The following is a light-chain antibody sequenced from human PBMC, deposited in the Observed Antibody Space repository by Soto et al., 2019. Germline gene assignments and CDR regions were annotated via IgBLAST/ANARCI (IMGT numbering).Light chain of an antibody. Sequence: DIQLTQSPSFLSASVGDRVTITCRASQGISSYLAWYQQKPGKAPKLLIYAASTLQSGVPSRFSGSGSGTEFTLTISSLQPEDFATNCCQQLNSYPLTFGTGTKVDIK. CDR3: QQLNSYPLT. J-gene: IGKJ3*01. CDR2: AAS. V-gene: IGKV1-9*01. CDR1: QGISSY.